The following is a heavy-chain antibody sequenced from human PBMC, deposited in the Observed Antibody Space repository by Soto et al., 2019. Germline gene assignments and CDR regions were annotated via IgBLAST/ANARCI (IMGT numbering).Heavy chain of an antibody. CDR3: ARGQGARTFGVSAFDI. J-gene: IGHJ3*02. V-gene: IGHV4-34*01. CDR2: INHSGST. D-gene: IGHD3-3*01. Sequence: KTSETLSLTCAVYGGSFSGYYWSWIRQPPGKGLEWIGEINHSGSTNYNPSLKSRVTISVDTSKNQFSLKLSSVTAADTAVYYCARGQGARTFGVSAFDIWGQGTMVTVSS. CDR1: GGSFSGYY.